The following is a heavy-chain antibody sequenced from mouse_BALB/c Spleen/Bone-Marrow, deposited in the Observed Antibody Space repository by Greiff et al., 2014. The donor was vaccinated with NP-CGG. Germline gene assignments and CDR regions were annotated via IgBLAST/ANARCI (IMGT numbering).Heavy chain of an antibody. CDR3: TRKVYYGNPLDY. D-gene: IGHD2-1*01. Sequence: EVQLQQSGTVLARPGASVKMSCKASGYSFTSYWMHWVKQRPGQGLEWIGAIYPGNSDTSYNQKFKGKAKLTAVSSATTAFMELSSLTNEDSAVKFCTRKVYYGNPLDYWGQGTTLTVSA. J-gene: IGHJ2*01. CDR1: GYSFTSYW. CDR2: IYPGNSDT. V-gene: IGHV1-5*01.